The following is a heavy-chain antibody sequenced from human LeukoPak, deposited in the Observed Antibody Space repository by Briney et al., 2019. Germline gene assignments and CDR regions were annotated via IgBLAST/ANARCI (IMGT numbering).Heavy chain of an antibody. CDR1: GFTFSSYA. Sequence: GGSLRLSCAVSGFTFSSYALSWVRQAPGKGLEWVSAISGSGGSTYYADSVKGRFTISRDNSKNTLYLQMNSLRAEDTAVYYCAKRWDGSGSYFFDYWGQGTLVTVSS. CDR3: AKRWDGSGSYFFDY. CDR2: ISGSGGST. V-gene: IGHV3-23*01. J-gene: IGHJ4*02. D-gene: IGHD3-10*01.